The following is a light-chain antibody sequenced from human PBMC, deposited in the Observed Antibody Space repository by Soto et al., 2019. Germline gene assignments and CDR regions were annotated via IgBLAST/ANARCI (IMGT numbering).Light chain of an antibody. J-gene: IGLJ1*01. V-gene: IGLV2-14*01. CDR2: DVS. Sequence: QSVLTQPASVSGSPGQSITISCTGTRRDVGGYNYVSWYQQHPGKAPKLMIYDVSDRPSGVSNRFSGSKSGNTASLTTSGLQAEDEADYYCSSYTSGFYVFGTGTKVTVL. CDR3: SSYTSGFYV. CDR1: RRDVGGYNY.